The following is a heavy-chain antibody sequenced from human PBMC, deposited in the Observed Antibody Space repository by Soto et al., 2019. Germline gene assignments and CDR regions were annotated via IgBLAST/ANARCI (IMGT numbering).Heavy chain of an antibody. V-gene: IGHV1-18*01. D-gene: IGHD3-16*01. Sequence: QVQLVQSGAEVKKPGASVKVSCKTSGYTFNNYGISWVRQAPGQGLEWMGWISDYNGNTNYPQKFQGRVTMTTDTSTKTVYMVLTSLRSDDTAVYYCARDGYYDSESYGMDVWGRGTTVTVSS. CDR3: ARDGYYDSESYGMDV. J-gene: IGHJ6*02. CDR2: ISDYNGNT. CDR1: GYTFNNYG.